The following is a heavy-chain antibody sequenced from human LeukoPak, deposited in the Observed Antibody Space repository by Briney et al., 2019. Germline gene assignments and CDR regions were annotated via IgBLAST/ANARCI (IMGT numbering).Heavy chain of an antibody. CDR2: ISHGGST. CDR1: GGSFSGYF. V-gene: IGHV4-34*01. Sequence: SETLSLTCSVYGGSFSGYFWSWIRQPPGKGLEWIGEISHGGSTIYNPSLKSRITISVDTSKYQFSLRLNSVTAADTAVYYCARTREPYYYGSGSYYAWGQGTLVTVSS. CDR3: ARTREPYYYGSGSYYA. D-gene: IGHD3-10*01. J-gene: IGHJ5*02.